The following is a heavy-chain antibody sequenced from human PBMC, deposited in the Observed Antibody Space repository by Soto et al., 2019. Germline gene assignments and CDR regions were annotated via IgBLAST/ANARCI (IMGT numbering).Heavy chain of an antibody. D-gene: IGHD6-13*01. CDR2: IIPIFGTA. V-gene: IGHV1-69*06. Sequence: QVQLVQSGAEVKKPGSSVKVSCKASGGTFSSYAISWVRQAPGQGLEWMGGIIPIFGTANYAQKFQGRVKITADKSTSTAYMELSSLRSEDTAVYYCARVKPYSSTYGMDVWGQGTTVTVSS. CDR3: ARVKPYSSTYGMDV. J-gene: IGHJ6*02. CDR1: GGTFSSYA.